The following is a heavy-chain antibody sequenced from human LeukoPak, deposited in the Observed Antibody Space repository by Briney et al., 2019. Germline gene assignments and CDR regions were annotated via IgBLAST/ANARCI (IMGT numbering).Heavy chain of an antibody. D-gene: IGHD5-18*01. J-gene: IGHJ6*03. Sequence: SQTLSLTCAISGDSVSSNSAGWNWIRQSPSRGLEWLGRTYYRSKWYNDDAVSVKSRITINPDTAKNQFSLKLSSVTAADTAVYYCARTTEGGYTYDYFYYYYMDVWGKGTTVTISS. V-gene: IGHV6-1*01. CDR3: ARTTEGGYTYDYFYYYYMDV. CDR1: GDSVSSNSAG. CDR2: TYYRSKWYN.